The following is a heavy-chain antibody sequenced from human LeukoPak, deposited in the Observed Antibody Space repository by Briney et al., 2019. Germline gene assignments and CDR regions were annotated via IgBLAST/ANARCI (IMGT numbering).Heavy chain of an antibody. V-gene: IGHV4-59*01. J-gene: IGHJ4*02. Sequence: PSETLSLTCTVSGGSISSYYWSWIRQPPGKGLEWIGYIYYSGSTNYNPSLKSRVTISVDTSKNQFSLKLSSVTAADTAVYYCAREALGYCSGGSCNMLWGQGTLVTVSS. CDR2: IYYSGST. D-gene: IGHD2-15*01. CDR1: GGSISSYY. CDR3: AREALGYCSGGSCNML.